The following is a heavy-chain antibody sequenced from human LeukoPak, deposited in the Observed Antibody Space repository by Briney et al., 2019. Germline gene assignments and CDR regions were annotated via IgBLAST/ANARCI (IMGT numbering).Heavy chain of an antibody. V-gene: IGHV3-30*02. Sequence: PGGSLRLSCAASGFTFSSYGMHWVRQAPGKGLEWVAFIYYEGWKKEYADSVKGRFTISRDNSKHALYLQMNSLRVGDTAVYYCAKARLSAVAVVTWVDGSFDYWGEGALVTLS. CDR1: GFTFSSYG. CDR2: IYYEGWKK. CDR3: AKARLSAVAVVTWVDGSFDY. J-gene: IGHJ4*02. D-gene: IGHD3-22*01.